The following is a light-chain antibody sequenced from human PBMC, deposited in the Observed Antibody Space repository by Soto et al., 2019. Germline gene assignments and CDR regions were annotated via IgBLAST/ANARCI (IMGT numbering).Light chain of an antibody. CDR2: AAS. Sequence: DLQMTQSPSSLSASVGDRVTITCRASQSISSYLNWYQQKPGKAPKVLIYAASSLQSGIPSRFSGSGSGTDFTLTISSLQPEDFATYYCQQSYSILWTFGQGTKVEIK. CDR3: QQSYSILWT. J-gene: IGKJ1*01. V-gene: IGKV1-39*01. CDR1: QSISSY.